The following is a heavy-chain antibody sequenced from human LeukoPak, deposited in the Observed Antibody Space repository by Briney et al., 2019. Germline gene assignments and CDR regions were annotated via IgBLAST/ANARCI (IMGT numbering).Heavy chain of an antibody. CDR2: IYYSGST. D-gene: IGHD3-22*01. CDR1: GGSIRSSSYY. V-gene: IGHV4-39*07. CDR3: ARAYDTSGSSSGY. J-gene: IGHJ4*02. Sequence: SETLSLTCTVSGGSIRSSSYYWGWIRQPPGKGLEWIGSIYYSGSTYYNPTLKSRVTISVDTSKNQFSLKLSSVTAADTAVYYCARAYDTSGSSSGYWGQGTLVTVSS.